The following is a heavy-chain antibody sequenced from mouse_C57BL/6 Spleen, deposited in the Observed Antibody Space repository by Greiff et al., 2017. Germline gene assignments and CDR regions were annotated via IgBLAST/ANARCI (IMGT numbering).Heavy chain of an antibody. D-gene: IGHD2-3*01. Sequence: QVQLQQPGAELVMPGASVKLSCKASGYTFTSYWMHWVKQRPGQGLEWIGEIDPSDSYTNYNQKFKGKSTLTVDKSSSTAYMQLSSLTSEDSAVYYCARAGYYYYAMDYWGQGTSVTVSS. V-gene: IGHV1-69*01. CDR2: IDPSDSYT. CDR1: GYTFTSYW. CDR3: ARAGYYYYAMDY. J-gene: IGHJ4*01.